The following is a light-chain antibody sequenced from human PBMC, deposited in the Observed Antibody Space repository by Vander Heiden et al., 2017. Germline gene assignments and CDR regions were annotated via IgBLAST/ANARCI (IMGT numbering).Light chain of an antibody. CDR3: QSYDSSLSAL. CDR1: STNNGACYD. CDR2: GTS. V-gene: IGLV1-40*01. J-gene: IGLJ2*01. Sequence: QSVLTQPPSVSGAPGQTVTISCTWCSTNNGACYDVTLYQQLPGPAPKLLIYGTSNRPSGVPDRFSGSKSGTSASLAITGLQAEDEADYYCQSYDSSLSALFGGGTKLTVL.